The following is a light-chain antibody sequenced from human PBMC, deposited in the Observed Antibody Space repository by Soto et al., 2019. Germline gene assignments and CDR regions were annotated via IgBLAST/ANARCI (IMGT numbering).Light chain of an antibody. V-gene: IGLV2-14*01. J-gene: IGLJ1*01. CDR1: SSDVGGYNL. CDR3: SSFTSTRTDV. Sequence: QSALTQPASVSGSPGQSITISCTGTSSDVGGYNLVSWYQQHPGKAPKLMIYEVNNRPSGVSNRFSGSKSGNTASLTISGLQAEDEADYFCSSFTSTRTDVFGTGTKLTVL. CDR2: EVN.